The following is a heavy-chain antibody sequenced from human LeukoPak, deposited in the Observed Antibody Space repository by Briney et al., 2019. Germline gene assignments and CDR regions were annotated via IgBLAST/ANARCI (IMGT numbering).Heavy chain of an antibody. CDR2: MNPNSGNT. CDR1: GYTFTSYD. Sequence: WASVKVSCKTSGYTFTSYDINWVRQATGQGLEWMGWMNPNSGNTGYAQKFQGRVTMTRDTSISTAYMELSRLRSDDTAVYYCARVVIAARRLLYFDYWGQGTLVTASS. V-gene: IGHV1-8*01. J-gene: IGHJ4*02. CDR3: ARVVIAARRLLYFDY. D-gene: IGHD6-6*01.